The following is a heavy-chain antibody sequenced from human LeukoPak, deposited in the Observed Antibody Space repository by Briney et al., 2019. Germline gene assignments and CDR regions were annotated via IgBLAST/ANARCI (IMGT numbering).Heavy chain of an antibody. J-gene: IGHJ4*02. V-gene: IGHV3-23*01. CDR2: FSGSGGST. D-gene: IGHD1-7*01. CDR1: GFTFSSYA. CDR3: ARWEIRGTAHQLDY. Sequence: PGGSLRLSCAASGFTFSSYAMSWVRQAPGKGLEWVSVFSGSGGSTYYADSVKGRFTISRDNAKNSMYLQMNSLRAEDTAVYYCARWEIRGTAHQLDYWGQGTLVTVSS.